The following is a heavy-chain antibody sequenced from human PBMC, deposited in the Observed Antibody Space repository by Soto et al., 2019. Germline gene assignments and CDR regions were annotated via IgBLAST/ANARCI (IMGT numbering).Heavy chain of an antibody. J-gene: IGHJ6*02. CDR2: ISSESTTI. D-gene: IGHD1-1*01. CDR3: ARVRRNDASDYYGMDV. CDR1: GLSFRTST. Sequence: GGSLRLSCEASGLSFRTSTMNWVRQAPGKGLEWVSYISSESTTIYYADSVRGRFTISRDNAKNALFLQMNSLRDEDTAVYYCARVRRNDASDYYGMDVWGHGTTVTVSS. V-gene: IGHV3-48*02.